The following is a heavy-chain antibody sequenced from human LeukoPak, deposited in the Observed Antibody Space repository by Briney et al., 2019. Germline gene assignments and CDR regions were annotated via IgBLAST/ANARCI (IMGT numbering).Heavy chain of an antibody. D-gene: IGHD3-10*01. CDR2: INPHSGGT. Sequence: ASVKVSCKASGYTFTGYYIHWVRQAPGQGLEWMGWINPHSGGTNYAQKFQGGVTMSRDTSITTAYMELSSLRSDDTAVYYCARINYYDSGSVNYYYYYMDVWGKGTTGIISS. CDR3: ARINYYDSGSVNYYYYYMDV. CDR1: GYTFTGYY. V-gene: IGHV1-2*02. J-gene: IGHJ6*03.